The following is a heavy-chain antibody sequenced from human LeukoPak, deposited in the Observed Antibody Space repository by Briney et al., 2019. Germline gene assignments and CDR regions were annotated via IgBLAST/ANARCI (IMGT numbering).Heavy chain of an antibody. CDR3: ARDYADYVGYFFFDY. Sequence: GGSLRLSCAASGFTFDNYAMNWVRQAPGKGLEWVSSISGGGETTYYADSAKGRFTISRDNSQNTLYLQMNSLRAEGTAVYYCARDYADYVGYFFFDYWGQGTLVTVSS. D-gene: IGHD4-17*01. CDR2: ISGGGETT. V-gene: IGHV3-23*01. CDR1: GFTFDNYA. J-gene: IGHJ4*02.